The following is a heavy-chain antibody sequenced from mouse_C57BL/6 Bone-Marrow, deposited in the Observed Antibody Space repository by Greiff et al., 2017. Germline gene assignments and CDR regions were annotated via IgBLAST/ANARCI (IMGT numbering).Heavy chain of an antibody. V-gene: IGHV1-82*01. CDR3: APELGSYAMDY. CDR2: IYPGDGDT. CDR1: GYAFSSSW. Sequence: VQLQESGPELVKPGASVKISCKASGYAFSSSWMNWVKQRPGKGLEWIGRIYPGDGDTNYNGKFKGKATLTADKSSSTAYMQLSSLTSEDSAVYFCAPELGSYAMDYWGQGTSVTVSS. D-gene: IGHD4-1*01. J-gene: IGHJ4*01.